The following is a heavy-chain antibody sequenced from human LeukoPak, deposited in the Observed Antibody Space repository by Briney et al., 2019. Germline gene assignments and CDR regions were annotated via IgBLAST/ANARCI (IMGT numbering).Heavy chain of an antibody. Sequence: GRSLRLSCAASGFSVSTYWMNWVRQPPGKGLEWVANIMREGSEKYYVDSVKGRFTISRDNSKNTLYLQMNSLSAEDTDVYYCANDLYQLIVVVPAAYNWFAPWGQGNLVTVSS. D-gene: IGHD2-2*01. CDR1: GFSVSTYW. J-gene: IGHJ5*02. CDR2: IMREGSEK. CDR3: ANDLYQLIVVVPAAYNWFAP. V-gene: IGHV3-7*03.